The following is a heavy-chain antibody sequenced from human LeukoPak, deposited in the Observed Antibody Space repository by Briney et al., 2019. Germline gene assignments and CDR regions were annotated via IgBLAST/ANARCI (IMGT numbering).Heavy chain of an antibody. CDR2: ISSGGSTI. V-gene: IGHV3-11*01. J-gene: IGHJ4*02. CDR3: AKGLAHFDY. D-gene: IGHD5/OR15-5a*01. CDR1: GFTFSDYY. Sequence: GGSLRLSCAVSGFTFSDYYMSWIRQAPGKGLEWVSYISSGGSTISHADSVKGRFTISRDNAENSLYLQMNSLRAEDTAVYYCAKGLAHFDYWGQGTLVTVSS.